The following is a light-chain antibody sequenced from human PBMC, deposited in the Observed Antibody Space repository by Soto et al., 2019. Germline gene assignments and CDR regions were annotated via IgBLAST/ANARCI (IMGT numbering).Light chain of an antibody. V-gene: IGLV2-23*02. CDR2: EVT. CDR1: SRDVGRYNL. J-gene: IGLJ1*01. Sequence: ALTQPASVSGSPGQSITISCTGTSRDVGRYNLVSWYQQHPGKAPKLMIYEVTKRPSGVSHRFSGSKSGTTASLTISGLQAEDEADYYCCSSAGIYVFGSGTKVTVX. CDR3: CSSAGIYV.